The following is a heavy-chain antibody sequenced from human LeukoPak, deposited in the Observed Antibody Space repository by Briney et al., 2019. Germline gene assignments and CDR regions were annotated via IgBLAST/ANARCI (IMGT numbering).Heavy chain of an antibody. CDR3: AKAWGQQWPFAGFYDF. J-gene: IGHJ4*02. CDR2: INGGGENT. D-gene: IGHD6-19*01. Sequence: GGSLRLSCAASGFTFNNYGMSWVRQAPGKGLEWVSAINGGGENTNYADSVKGRFSISRDNGKNTLYLQVNSLRAQDSALYYCAKAWGQQWPFAGFYDFWGQGTLITVSS. V-gene: IGHV3-23*01. CDR1: GFTFNNYG.